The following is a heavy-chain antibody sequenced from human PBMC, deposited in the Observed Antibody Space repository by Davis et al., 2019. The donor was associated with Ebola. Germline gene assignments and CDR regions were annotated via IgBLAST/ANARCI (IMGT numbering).Heavy chain of an antibody. V-gene: IGHV1-69*04. CDR3: ARDRHVGDYGMDV. CDR2: IIPILGIA. D-gene: IGHD3-10*02. CDR1: GGTFSSYA. J-gene: IGHJ6*02. Sequence: SVKVSCKASGGTFSSYAISWVRQAPGQGLEWMGRIIPILGIANYAQKFQGRVTITADKSTSTAYMELSSLRSEDTAVYYCARDRHVGDYGMDVWAQGTTVTVSS.